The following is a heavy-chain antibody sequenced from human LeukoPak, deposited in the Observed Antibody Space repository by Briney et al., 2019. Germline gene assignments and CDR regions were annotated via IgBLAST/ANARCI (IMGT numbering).Heavy chain of an antibody. D-gene: IGHD4-17*01. V-gene: IGHV5-10-1*01. CDR2: IDPGDSDSYT. J-gene: IGHJ4*02. CDR1: GTSFTSYW. Sequence: GESLKISCKASGTSFTSYWISWGRQMPGKGLEWMGRIDPGDSDSYTNYNPSFRGHVTISADKSITTAYMQWSSLKASDTGMYYCARLVYHGDYVDYWGQGTLVTVSS. CDR3: ARLVYHGDYVDY.